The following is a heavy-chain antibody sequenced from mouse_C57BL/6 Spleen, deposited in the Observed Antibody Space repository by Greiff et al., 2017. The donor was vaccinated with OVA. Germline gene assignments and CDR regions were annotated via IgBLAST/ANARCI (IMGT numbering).Heavy chain of an antibody. CDR2: INPGSGGT. D-gene: IGHD3-2*02. Sequence: QVQLQQSGAELVRPGTSVKVSCKASGYAFTNYLIEWVKQRPGQGLEWIGVINPGSGGTNYNEKFKGKATLTADKSSSTAYMQLRSLTSEDSAVYFCARSSSGYGYFDYWGQGTTLTVSS. CDR1: GYAFTNYL. CDR3: ARSSSGYGYFDY. J-gene: IGHJ2*01. V-gene: IGHV1-54*01.